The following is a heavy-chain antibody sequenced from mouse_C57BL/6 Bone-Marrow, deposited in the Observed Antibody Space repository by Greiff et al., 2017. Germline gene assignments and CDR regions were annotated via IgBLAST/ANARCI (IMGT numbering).Heavy chain of an antibody. D-gene: IGHD1-1*01. J-gene: IGHJ4*01. CDR1: GYAFSNYW. Sequence: QVQLQQSGPELVKPGASVKISCKASGYAFSNYWMNWVKQRPGKGLEWIGRIYPEDGDTNYNGKFKGKATLTADKSSSTAYMQLSSLTSEDSAVYFCSRNYPVAMDYWGQGTSVTVSS. V-gene: IGHV1-82*01. CDR3: SRNYPVAMDY. CDR2: IYPEDGDT.